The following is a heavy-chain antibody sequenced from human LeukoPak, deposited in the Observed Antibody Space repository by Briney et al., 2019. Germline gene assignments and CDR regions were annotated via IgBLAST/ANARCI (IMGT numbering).Heavy chain of an antibody. CDR2: INPNSGGT. D-gene: IGHD3-10*01. V-gene: IGHV1-2*02. J-gene: IGHJ4*02. CDR1: GYTFTGYY. CDR3: ARDYGSGSYYHDY. Sequence: ASVKVSCKASGYTFTGYYMHWGRQAPGQGLEWMGWINPNSGGTNYAQKFQGRVTMTRDTSISTAYMELSRLRSDDTAVYYCARDYGSGSYYHDYWGQGTLVTVSS.